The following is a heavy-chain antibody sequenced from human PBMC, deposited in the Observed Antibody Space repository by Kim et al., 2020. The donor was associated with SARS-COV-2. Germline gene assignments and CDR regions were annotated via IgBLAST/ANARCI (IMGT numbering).Heavy chain of an antibody. CDR2: LSGGGANT. Sequence: GGSLRLSCAASGFTFSNYAMSWVRQAPGKGLEWVSSLSGGGANTYHADSVKGRFTISSDISKTTLYLLMNNLRAEDTAQYYCAKRLENSYYSMDVWGQGTTVTVSS. CDR1: GFTFSNYA. CDR3: AKRLENSYYSMDV. D-gene: IGHD1-26*01. J-gene: IGHJ6*02. V-gene: IGHV3-23*01.